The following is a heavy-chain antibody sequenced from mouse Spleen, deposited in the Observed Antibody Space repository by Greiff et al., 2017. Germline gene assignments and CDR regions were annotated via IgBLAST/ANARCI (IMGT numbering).Heavy chain of an antibody. CDR3: ARRGNGGAMDY. Sequence: QVQLQQSGAELMKPGASVKLSCKATGYTFTGYWIEWIKQRPGHGLEWIGEILPGSSSIYYNEKFTGKATFTADTSSNTAYIQLSSLTTEDSAIYYCARRGNGGAMDYWGRGTSVTVSS. CDR2: ILPGSSSI. V-gene: IGHV1-9*01. CDR1: GYTFTGYW. D-gene: IGHD2-1*01. J-gene: IGHJ4*01.